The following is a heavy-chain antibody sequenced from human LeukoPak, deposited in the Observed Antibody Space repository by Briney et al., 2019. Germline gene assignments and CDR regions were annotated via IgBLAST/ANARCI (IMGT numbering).Heavy chain of an antibody. CDR2: IIPILGIA. V-gene: IGHV1-69*04. Sequence: GASVKVSCKASGGTFSSYAISRVRQAPGQGLEWMGRIIPILGIANYAQKFQGRVTITADKSTSTAYMELSSLRSEDTAVYYCASRPDCGGDCYSAHYFDYWGQGTLVTVSS. D-gene: IGHD2-21*02. CDR3: ASRPDCGGDCYSAHYFDY. J-gene: IGHJ4*02. CDR1: GGTFSSYA.